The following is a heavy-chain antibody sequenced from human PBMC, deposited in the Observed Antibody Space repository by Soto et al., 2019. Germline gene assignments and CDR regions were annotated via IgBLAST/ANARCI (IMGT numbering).Heavy chain of an antibody. Sequence: GGSLRLSCAASGFTFSSYAMTWVRQAPGKGLQWVSAISGGGGSTYHADSVRGRFTISRDNSKNTLYLQMNSLRAEDTAVYYCATGRGGYPADYFDDWGQGTLVTVSS. V-gene: IGHV3-23*01. CDR1: GFTFSSYA. CDR2: ISGGGGST. CDR3: ATGRGGYPADYFDD. D-gene: IGHD2-15*01. J-gene: IGHJ4*02.